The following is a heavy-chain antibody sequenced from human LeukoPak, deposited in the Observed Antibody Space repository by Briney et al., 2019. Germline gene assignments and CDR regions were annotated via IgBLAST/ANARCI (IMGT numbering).Heavy chain of an antibody. Sequence: ASVKVSCKASGGTFSSYAISWVRQAPGQALEWMGRIIPILGIANYAQKFQGRVTITADESTSTAYMELSSLRSEDTAVYYCARAGGSAMAFNWFDPWGQGTLVTVSS. J-gene: IGHJ5*02. V-gene: IGHV1-69*04. CDR3: ARAGGSAMAFNWFDP. CDR1: GGTFSSYA. CDR2: IIPILGIA. D-gene: IGHD5-18*01.